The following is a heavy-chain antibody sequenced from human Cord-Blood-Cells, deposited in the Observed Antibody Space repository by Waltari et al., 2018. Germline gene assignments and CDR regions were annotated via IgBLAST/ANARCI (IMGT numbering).Heavy chain of an antibody. CDR3: ARDLGAGDYYGSGINY. J-gene: IGHJ4*02. CDR2: ICPIFGTA. CDR1: GGTFSSYA. V-gene: IGHV1-69*01. Sequence: QVQLVQSGAEVKKPGTSVKVSCKASGGTFSSYAISWVRQAPGQGLEWMGGICPIFGTANYAQKFQGRVTITAEESTSTAYMELSSLRSEDTAVYYCARDLGAGDYYGSGINYWGQGTLVTVSS. D-gene: IGHD3-10*01.